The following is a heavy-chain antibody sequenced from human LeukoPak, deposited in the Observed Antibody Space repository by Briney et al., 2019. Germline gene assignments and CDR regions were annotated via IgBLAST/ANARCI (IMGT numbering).Heavy chain of an antibody. CDR1: GFTFSSYS. J-gene: IGHJ4*02. Sequence: GGSLRLSCAASGFTFSSYSMNWVRQAPGKGLEWVSSISSSSSYIYYADSVKGRFTISRDNAKNSLCLQMNSLRAEDTAVYYCARDDSGWYDYWGQGTLVTVSS. CDR3: ARDDSGWYDY. D-gene: IGHD6-19*01. V-gene: IGHV3-21*01. CDR2: ISSSSSYI.